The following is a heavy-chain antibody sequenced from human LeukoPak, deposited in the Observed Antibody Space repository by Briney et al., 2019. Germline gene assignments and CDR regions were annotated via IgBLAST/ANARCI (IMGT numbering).Heavy chain of an antibody. J-gene: IGHJ4*02. CDR2: IYYSGST. V-gene: IGHV4-59*01. D-gene: IGHD3-10*01. CDR1: GGSIGSYY. Sequence: SETLSLTCTVSGGSIGSYYWSWIRQPPGKGLEWIGYIYYSGSTNYNPSLKSRVTISVDTSKNQFSLKLSSVTAADTAVYYCASARYGSGSYHARSYYFDYWGQGTLVTVSS. CDR3: ASARYGSGSYHARSYYFDY.